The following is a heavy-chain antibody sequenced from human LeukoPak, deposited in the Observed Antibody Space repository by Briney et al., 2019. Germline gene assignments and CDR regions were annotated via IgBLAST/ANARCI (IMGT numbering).Heavy chain of an antibody. CDR3: ARPYYYASGSSYFDY. J-gene: IGHJ4*02. V-gene: IGHV3-48*03. CDR2: ISSSGTTI. Sequence: GGSLRLSCAASGFVFSSLDMGWVRQTPGKGLEWVSYISSSGTTIYYADSLKGRFTISRDNAENSVYLQMNSLRAEDTAVYYCARPYYYASGSSYFDYWGQGTLVTVSS. CDR1: GFVFSSLD. D-gene: IGHD3-10*01.